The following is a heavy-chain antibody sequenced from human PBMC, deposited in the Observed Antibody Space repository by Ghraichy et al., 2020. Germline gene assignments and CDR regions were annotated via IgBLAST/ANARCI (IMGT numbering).Heavy chain of an antibody. CDR3: ARADPGIAVAGRSGGWEFDY. CDR1: GFTFSSYG. J-gene: IGHJ4*02. D-gene: IGHD6-19*01. CDR2: IWYDGSNK. Sequence: GGSLRLSCAASGFTFSSYGMHWVRQAPGKGLEWVAVIWYDGSNKYYADSVKGRFTISRDNSKNTLYLQMNSLRAEDTAVYYCARADPGIAVAGRSGGWEFDYWGQGTLVTVSS. V-gene: IGHV3-33*01.